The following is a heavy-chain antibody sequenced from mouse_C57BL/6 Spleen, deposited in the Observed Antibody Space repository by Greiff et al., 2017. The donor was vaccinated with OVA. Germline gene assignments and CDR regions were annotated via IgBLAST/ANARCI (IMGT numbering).Heavy chain of an antibody. CDR2: IDPSDSYT. CDR3: ARRGYGSGACFAY. V-gene: IGHV1-50*01. Sequence: QVQLQQPGAELVKPGASVKLSCKASGYTFTSYWMQWVKQRPGQGLEWIGEIDPSDSYTNYNQKFKGKATLTVDTSSSTAYMQLSSLTSEDSAVYYCARRGYGSGACFAYWGQGTLVTVSA. D-gene: IGHD1-1*01. J-gene: IGHJ3*01. CDR1: GYTFTSYW.